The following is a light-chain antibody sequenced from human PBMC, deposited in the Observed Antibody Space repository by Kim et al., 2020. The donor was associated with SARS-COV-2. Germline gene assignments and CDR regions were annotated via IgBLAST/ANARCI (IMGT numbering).Light chain of an antibody. Sequence: GKTVTISCTSSSGGIASNYVQGNQQRTGSSPDTVIYDHHHSPSGVPDRFSGAIDSSSNATSLTISGLKTDDEADYYCQSYDISNQVFGGGTQLTVL. CDR2: DHH. CDR3: QSYDISNQV. V-gene: IGLV6-57*01. CDR1: SGGIASNY. J-gene: IGLJ3*02.